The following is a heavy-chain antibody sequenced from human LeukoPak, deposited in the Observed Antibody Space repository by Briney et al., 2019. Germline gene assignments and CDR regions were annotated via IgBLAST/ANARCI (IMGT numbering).Heavy chain of an antibody. D-gene: IGHD3-22*01. CDR2: ISYDGSNK. Sequence: QSGGSLRLSCAASGFTFSSYGMHWVRQAPGKGPEWVAIISYDGSNKYYADSVKGRFTISRDNSNNTLYLQMNSLRAEDTAVYYCAKENYYDSSGYFSFYFDYWGQGTLVTVSS. V-gene: IGHV3-30*18. CDR1: GFTFSSYG. CDR3: AKENYYDSSGYFSFYFDY. J-gene: IGHJ4*02.